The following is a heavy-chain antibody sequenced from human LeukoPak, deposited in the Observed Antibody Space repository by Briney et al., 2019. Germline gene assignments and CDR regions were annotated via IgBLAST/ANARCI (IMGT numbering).Heavy chain of an antibody. Sequence: GGSLRLSCAASGFTFSSYAMSGVRQAPGKGLDGVSAIDGSGANTFYADSVKGRFTISRDNSKNTLYLQMNSRRAEDTALYFCVKRTVAGQFDYWGQGTLVTVSS. CDR3: VKRTVAGQFDY. V-gene: IGHV3-23*01. CDR2: IDGSGANT. D-gene: IGHD6-19*01. CDR1: GFTFSSYA. J-gene: IGHJ4*02.